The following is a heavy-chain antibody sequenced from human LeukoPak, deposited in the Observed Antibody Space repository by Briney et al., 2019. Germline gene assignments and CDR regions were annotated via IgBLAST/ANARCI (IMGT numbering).Heavy chain of an antibody. V-gene: IGHV3-30-3*01. Sequence: GRSLRLSCAASGFTFSSYAMHWVRQAPGKGLEWVAVISYDGSNKYYADSVKGRFTISRDNSKNTLYLQMNSLRAEDTAVYYCARNPGYYGMDVWGQGTTVTVSS. CDR2: ISYDGSNK. CDR3: ARNPGYYGMDV. CDR1: GFTFSSYA. J-gene: IGHJ6*02.